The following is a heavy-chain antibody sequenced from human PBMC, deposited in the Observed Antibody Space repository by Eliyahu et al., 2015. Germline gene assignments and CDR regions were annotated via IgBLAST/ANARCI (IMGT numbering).Heavy chain of an antibody. CDR2: QDGSEK. J-gene: IGHJ6*02. CDR3: ARDEELIEFWSGYSAYYGMDV. D-gene: IGHD3-3*01. Sequence: QDGSEKYYVDSVKGRFTISRDNAKNSLYLQMNSLRAEDTAVYYCARDEELIEFWSGYSAYYGMDVWGQGTTVTVSS. V-gene: IGHV3-7*01.